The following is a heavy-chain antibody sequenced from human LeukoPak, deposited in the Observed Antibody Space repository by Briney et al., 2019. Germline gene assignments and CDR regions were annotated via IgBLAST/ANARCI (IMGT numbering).Heavy chain of an antibody. CDR3: ARGTRSGYYNDFDY. V-gene: IGHV1-69*13. D-gene: IGHD3-22*01. J-gene: IGHJ4*02. CDR1: GGTFSSYA. Sequence: ASVKVSCKASGGTFSSYAISWVRQAPGQGLEWMGGIIPIFGTANYAQKFQGRVTITADESTSTAYMELSSLRSEDTAVYYCARGTRSGYYNDFDYWGQGTLVTVSS. CDR2: IIPIFGTA.